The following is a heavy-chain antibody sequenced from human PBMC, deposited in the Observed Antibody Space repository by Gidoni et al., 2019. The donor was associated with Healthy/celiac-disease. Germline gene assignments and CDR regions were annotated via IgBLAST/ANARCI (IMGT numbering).Heavy chain of an antibody. CDR2: IIPIFGTA. D-gene: IGHD3-10*01. CDR1: GGTFSSYA. V-gene: IGHV1-69*01. CDR3: ARGPSDNTYYYGSGSYYNWFDY. J-gene: IGHJ4*02. Sequence: QVQLVQSRAEVKKPGASVKVSCKASGGTFSSYAISWVRQAPGQGLEWMGGIIPIFGTANYAQKFQGRVTITAEESTSTASMELSSLRSEDTAVYYCARGPSDNTYYYGSGSYYNWFDYWGQGTLVTVSS.